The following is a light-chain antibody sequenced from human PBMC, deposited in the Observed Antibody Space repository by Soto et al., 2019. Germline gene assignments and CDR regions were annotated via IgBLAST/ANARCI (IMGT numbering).Light chain of an antibody. Sequence: DIQMTQSPSSLSASVGDRVTITCRASQNIATYLNWYQQKPGKAPKLLIYAASSLQSGVPSGFSGSGSGTDFTLTISSLQPEEFATYYCQQGYNAPLTFGGGTKVEI. V-gene: IGKV1-39*01. CDR1: QNIATY. J-gene: IGKJ4*01. CDR3: QQGYNAPLT. CDR2: AAS.